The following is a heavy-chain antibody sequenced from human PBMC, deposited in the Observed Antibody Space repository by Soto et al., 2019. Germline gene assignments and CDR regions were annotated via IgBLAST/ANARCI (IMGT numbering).Heavy chain of an antibody. CDR1: GYTFTSYG. D-gene: IGHD6-13*01. CDR3: ARKLIAAARTIYYYYGMDV. J-gene: IGHJ6*02. V-gene: IGHV1-2*04. CDR2: INANSGGT. Sequence: ASVKVSCKSSGYTFTSYGISWVRQAPGQGLEWMGWINANSGGTNYAQKFQGWVTMTRDTSISTAYMELSRLRSDDTAVYYCARKLIAAARTIYYYYGMDVWGQGTTVTVSS.